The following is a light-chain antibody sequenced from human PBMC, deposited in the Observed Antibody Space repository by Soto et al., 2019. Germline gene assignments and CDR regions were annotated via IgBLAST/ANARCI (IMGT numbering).Light chain of an antibody. V-gene: IGLV2-14*01. Sequence: QSVLTQPASVSGSPGQSITISCTGTSSDVGGYNYVSWYQQHPGKAPKLMIYDVSNRPSGVSNCFSGSKSGNTASLTISGLQAEDEADYYCSSYTSSSTPGVFGTGTKVTVL. CDR2: DVS. CDR3: SSYTSSSTPGV. J-gene: IGLJ1*01. CDR1: SSDVGGYNY.